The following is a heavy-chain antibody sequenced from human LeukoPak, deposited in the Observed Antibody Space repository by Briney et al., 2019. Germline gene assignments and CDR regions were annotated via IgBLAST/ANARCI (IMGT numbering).Heavy chain of an antibody. CDR2: ISPSSGSM. V-gene: IGHV3-48*04. J-gene: IGHJ4*02. CDR3: ARGDWEL. CDR1: GFTFSSYA. D-gene: IGHD1-7*01. Sequence: PGGSLRLSCAASGFTFSSYAMSWVRQAPGKGLEWVSYISPSSGSMYHADSVQGRVTISRDNAKNSLYLQMSSLRAEDTAVYHRARGDWELWGQGTLVTVSS.